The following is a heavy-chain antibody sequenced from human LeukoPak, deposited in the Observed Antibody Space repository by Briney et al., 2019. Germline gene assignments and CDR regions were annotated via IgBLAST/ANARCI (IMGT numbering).Heavy chain of an antibody. Sequence: SVKVSCKASGGTFSSYAISWVRQAPGQGLEWMGRIIPILGIANYAQKFQGRVTITADKSTSTAYMELSSLRSEDTAVYYCARARGYSYGFSDAFGIWGQGTMVTVSS. CDR1: GGTFSSYA. D-gene: IGHD5-18*01. CDR3: ARARGYSYGFSDAFGI. J-gene: IGHJ3*02. V-gene: IGHV1-69*04. CDR2: IIPILGIA.